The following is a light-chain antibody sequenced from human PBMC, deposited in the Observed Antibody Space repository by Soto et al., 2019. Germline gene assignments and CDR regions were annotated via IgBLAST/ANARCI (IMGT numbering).Light chain of an antibody. Sequence: QSVLTQPPSVSGAPGQRVTISCTGSSSNIGAHYDVHWYQQLPGTAPKLLIYGNTNRPSVVPDRFSGSKSGTSASLAITGLQAEDEADYYCQSYDSSLSVVVFGGGTKVTVL. J-gene: IGLJ2*01. V-gene: IGLV1-40*01. CDR3: QSYDSSLSVVV. CDR2: GNT. CDR1: SSNIGAHYD.